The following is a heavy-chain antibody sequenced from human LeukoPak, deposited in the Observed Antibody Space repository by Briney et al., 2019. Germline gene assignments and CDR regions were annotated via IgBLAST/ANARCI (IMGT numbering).Heavy chain of an antibody. CDR2: ISAYNGNT. J-gene: IGHJ6*02. Sequence: GESLKISCKGSGYSFTSYGISWVRQAPGQGLEWMGWISAYNGNTNYAQKLQGRVTMTTDTSTSTAYMELRSLRSDDTAVYYCARRLVQLRPTTLSYYYYGMDVWGQGATVTVSS. D-gene: IGHD6-6*01. V-gene: IGHV1-18*01. CDR1: GYSFTSYG. CDR3: ARRLVQLRPTTLSYYYYGMDV.